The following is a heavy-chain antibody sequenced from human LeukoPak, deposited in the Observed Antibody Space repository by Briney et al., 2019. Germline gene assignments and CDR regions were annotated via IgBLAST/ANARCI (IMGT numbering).Heavy chain of an antibody. V-gene: IGHV3-23*01. J-gene: IGHJ4*02. Sequence: GGSLRLSCAASGFTFSSYDMSWVRQSPGKGLEWVSVISGSGGSRNYADSVKGRFTISRDNSKNTLYLQMNSLRAEDTAVYYCAYYYGSGNYYFFDYWGQGTLVTVSS. CDR3: AYYYGSGNYYFFDY. D-gene: IGHD3-10*01. CDR1: GFTFSSYD. CDR2: ISGSGGSR.